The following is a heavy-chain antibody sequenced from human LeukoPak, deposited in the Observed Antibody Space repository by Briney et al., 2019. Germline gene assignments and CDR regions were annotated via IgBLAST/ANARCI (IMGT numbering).Heavy chain of an antibody. CDR2: IIPILGIA. Sequence: ASVKVSCKASGGTFSSYAISWVRQAPGQGLEWMGRIIPILGIANYAQKFQGRVTITADKSTSTAYMELSSLRSEDTAVYYCARAPLWFGSFDVWGQGTTVTVSS. D-gene: IGHD3-10*01. CDR1: GGTFSSYA. J-gene: IGHJ6*02. V-gene: IGHV1-69*04. CDR3: ARAPLWFGSFDV.